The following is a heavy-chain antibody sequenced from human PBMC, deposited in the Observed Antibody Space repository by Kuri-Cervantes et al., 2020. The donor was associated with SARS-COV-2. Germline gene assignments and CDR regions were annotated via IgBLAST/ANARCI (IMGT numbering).Heavy chain of an antibody. V-gene: IGHV1-8*01. CDR3: ARTVSQLVYYYYYMDV. D-gene: IGHD6-6*01. Sequence: ASVKVSCKASGYTFTSYDINWVRQATGQGLEWMGWMNPNSDNTGYAQKFQGRVTMTRNTSISTAYMELSSLRSEDTAVYYCARTVSQLVYYYYYMDVWGKGTTVTVSS. CDR1: GYTFTSYD. CDR2: MNPNSDNT. J-gene: IGHJ6*03.